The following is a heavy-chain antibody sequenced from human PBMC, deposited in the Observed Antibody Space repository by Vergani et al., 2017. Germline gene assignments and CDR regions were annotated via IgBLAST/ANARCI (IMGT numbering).Heavy chain of an antibody. CDR3: AREGFYDYVWGSYRLRGGYYFDY. CDR1: VGTFSSYT. V-gene: IGHV1-69*08. D-gene: IGHD3-16*02. CDR2: IIPILGIA. J-gene: IGHJ4*02. Sequence: QVQLVQSGAEVKKPGSSVKVSCKASVGTFSSYTINWVRQAPGQGLVWMGRIIPILGIANYAQKFQGRVTITADKSTSTAYMELSSLRSEDTAVYYCAREGFYDYVWGSYRLRGGYYFDYWGQGTLVTVSS.